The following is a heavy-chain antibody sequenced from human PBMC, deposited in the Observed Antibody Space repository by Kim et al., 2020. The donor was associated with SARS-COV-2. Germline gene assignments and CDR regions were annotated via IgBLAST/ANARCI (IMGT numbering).Heavy chain of an antibody. V-gene: IGHV4-31*01. J-gene: IGHJ4*02. Sequence: SLKGQVTISVDTSKNQFALKLRSVTAADTAVYYCARTRITMIVVVTHFDYWGQGTLVTVSS. D-gene: IGHD3-22*01. CDR3: ARTRITMIVVVTHFDY.